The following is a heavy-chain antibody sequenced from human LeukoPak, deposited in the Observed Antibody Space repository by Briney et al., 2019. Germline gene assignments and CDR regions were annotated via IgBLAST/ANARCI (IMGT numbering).Heavy chain of an antibody. J-gene: IGHJ4*02. D-gene: IGHD3-3*01. CDR2: ISGSGGST. V-gene: IGHV3-23*01. CDR1: GFTFSSYA. CDR3: ARPYYDSWSGYYPFDY. Sequence: PGGSLRLSCAASGFTFSSYAMSWVRQAPGKGLEWVSAISGSGGSTYYADSVKGRFTISRDNSRNTLYLQMNSLRAEDTAVYYCARPYYDSWSGYYPFDYWGQGTLVTVSS.